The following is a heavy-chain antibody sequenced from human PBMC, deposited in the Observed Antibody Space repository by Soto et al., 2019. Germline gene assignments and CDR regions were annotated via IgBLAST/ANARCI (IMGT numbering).Heavy chain of an antibody. CDR2: IHYSGNT. Sequence: TLSLTCTFSVGSLSSGDYDCSWIRQPPGKGLEWIGYIHYSGNTYYNPSLKSRITISVDTSKNQFSLRLNSLTAADTALYYCARTDYCRKSVYFDYWGQRTLVAVCS. J-gene: IGHJ4*02. CDR1: VGSLSSGDYD. CDR3: ARTDYCRKSVYFDY. D-gene: IGHD4-17*01. V-gene: IGHV4-30-4*01.